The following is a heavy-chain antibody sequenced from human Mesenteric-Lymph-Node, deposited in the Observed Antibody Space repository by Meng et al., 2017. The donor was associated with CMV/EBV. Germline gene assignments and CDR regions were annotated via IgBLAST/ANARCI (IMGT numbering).Heavy chain of an antibody. CDR2: VNPDTGDT. D-gene: IGHD2-21*01. Sequence: ASVKVSCKASGYPFTGYYLHWVRQAPGQGLEWMGWVNPDTGDTNYAQNFQGRVTLTRDTSISAAYMDLSSLRSDDTAVYYCARDNGCGGDCYCDYWGQGTLVTVSS. J-gene: IGHJ4*02. CDR3: ARDNGCGGDCYCDY. V-gene: IGHV1-2*02. CDR1: GYPFTGYY.